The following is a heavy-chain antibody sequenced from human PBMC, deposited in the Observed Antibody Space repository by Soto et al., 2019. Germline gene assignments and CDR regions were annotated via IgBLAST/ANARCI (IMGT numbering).Heavy chain of an antibody. D-gene: IGHD5-12*01. V-gene: IGHV3-74*01. CDR2: INSDGSST. CDR3: ARVEMANGYYYYGMDV. J-gene: IGHJ6*02. Sequence: GGSLRLSCAASGFTFSSYWMHWVRQAPGKGLVWVSRINSDGSSTSYADSVKGRFTISRDNAKNTLYLQMNSLRAEDTAVYYCARVEMANGYYYYGMDVWGQGTTVTVSS. CDR1: GFTFSSYW.